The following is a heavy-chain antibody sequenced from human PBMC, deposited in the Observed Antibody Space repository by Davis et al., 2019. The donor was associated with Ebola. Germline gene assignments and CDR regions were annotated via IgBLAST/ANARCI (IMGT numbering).Heavy chain of an antibody. D-gene: IGHD1-14*01. J-gene: IGHJ4*02. Sequence: GESLKISCAASGFTFSSYSMNWVRQAPGKGLEWVSSISSSSSYIYYADSVKGRFTISRDNAKNSLYLQMNSRRAEDTAVYYCARAPDRVDYWGQGTLVTVSS. CDR1: GFTFSSYS. V-gene: IGHV3-21*01. CDR3: ARAPDRVDY. CDR2: ISSSSSYI.